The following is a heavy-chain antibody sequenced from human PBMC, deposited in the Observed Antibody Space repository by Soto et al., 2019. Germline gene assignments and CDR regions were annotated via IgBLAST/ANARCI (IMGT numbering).Heavy chain of an antibody. J-gene: IGHJ6*01. CDR3: ARDSDYSNYYYYGMDV. V-gene: IGHV3-30-3*01. D-gene: IGHD4-4*01. CDR1: GFTFSSYA. Sequence: PAGTLRLSCSDSGFTFSSYAMHWVCQAPCKGLEWVALISNDGSNKYYADSVKGRFTISRDNSKNTLYLQMNSLRAEDTAVYYCARDSDYSNYYYYGMDVWGQGTTVTVCS. CDR2: ISNDGSNK.